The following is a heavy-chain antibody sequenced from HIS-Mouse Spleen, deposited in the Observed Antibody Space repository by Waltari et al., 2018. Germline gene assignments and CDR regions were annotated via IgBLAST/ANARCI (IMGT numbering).Heavy chain of an antibody. CDR3: TTDPNSDYPDY. D-gene: IGHD4-4*01. CDR2: IKSKTDGGTT. J-gene: IGHJ4*02. CDR1: GFTFRNAG. V-gene: IGHV3-15*01. Sequence: EVQLVESGGGLVKPGGSLRLSCAASGFTFRNAGMGWVRQAPGKGLEWVGRIKSKTDGGTTDYAAPVKGRFTISRDDSKNTLYLQMNSLKTEDTAVYYCTTDPNSDYPDYWGQGTLVTVSS.